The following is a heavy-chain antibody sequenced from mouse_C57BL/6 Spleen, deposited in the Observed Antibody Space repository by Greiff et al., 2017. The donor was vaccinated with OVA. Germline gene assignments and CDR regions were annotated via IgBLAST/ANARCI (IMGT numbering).Heavy chain of an antibody. V-gene: IGHV5-6*01. CDR2: ISSGGSYT. J-gene: IGHJ2*01. CDR3: ASELGRGLDY. Sequence: EVTVVESGGDLVKPGGSLKLSCAASGFTFSSYGMSWVRQTPDKRLEWVATISSGGSYTYYPDSVKGRFTISRDNAKNTLYLQMSSLKSEDTAMYYCASELGRGLDYWGQGTTLTVSS. D-gene: IGHD4-1*01. CDR1: GFTFSSYG.